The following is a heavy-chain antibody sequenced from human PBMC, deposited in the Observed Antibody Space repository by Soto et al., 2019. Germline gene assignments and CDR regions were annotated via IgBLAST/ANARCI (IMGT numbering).Heavy chain of an antibody. CDR1: GGSISSSSYY. CDR3: ARHRGYYDILTGYYTELNFDY. CDR2: IYYSGRT. J-gene: IGHJ4*02. D-gene: IGHD3-9*01. Sequence: QLPLQESGPGLVKPSETLSLTCTVSGGSISSSSYYWGWIRQPPGKGLEWIGSIYYSGRTYYNPSLKSRVTISVDTSKNQFSLKLSSVTAADTAVYYCARHRGYYDILTGYYTELNFDYWGQGTLVTVSS. V-gene: IGHV4-39*01.